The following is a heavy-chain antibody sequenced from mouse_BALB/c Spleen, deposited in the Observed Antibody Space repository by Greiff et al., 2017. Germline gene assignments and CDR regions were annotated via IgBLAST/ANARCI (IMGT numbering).Heavy chain of an antibody. CDR3: ARRWDGYAMDY. V-gene: IGHV5-12-1*01. Sequence: EVKLVESGGGLVKPGGSLKLSCAASGFAFSSYDMSWVRQTPEKRLEWVAYISSGGGSTYYPDTVKGRFTISRDNAKNTLYLQMSSLKSEDTAMYYCARRWDGYAMDYWGQGTSVTVSS. D-gene: IGHD4-1*01. CDR1: GFAFSSYD. CDR2: ISSGGGST. J-gene: IGHJ4*01.